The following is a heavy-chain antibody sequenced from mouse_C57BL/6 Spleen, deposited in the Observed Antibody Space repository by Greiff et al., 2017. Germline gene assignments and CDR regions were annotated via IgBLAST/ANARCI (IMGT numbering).Heavy chain of an antibody. CDR3: ARDFITTVVAPMDY. CDR2: ISSGSSTI. CDR1: GFTFRDYG. V-gene: IGHV5-17*01. D-gene: IGHD1-1*01. Sequence: EVKLVESGGGLVKPGGSLKLSCAASGFTFRDYGMHWVRQAPEKGLEWVAYISSGSSTIYYADTVKGRFTISIANSKNTLFLQMTSLRSEDTAMYYCARDFITTVVAPMDYWGQGTSVTVSA. J-gene: IGHJ4*01.